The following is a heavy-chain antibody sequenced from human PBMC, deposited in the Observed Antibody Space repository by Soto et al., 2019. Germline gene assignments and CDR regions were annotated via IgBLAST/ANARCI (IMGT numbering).Heavy chain of an antibody. CDR3: ARDAVAGTDY. CDR2: IHYTGST. D-gene: IGHD6-19*01. J-gene: IGHJ4*02. CDR1: GGSISSSSYY. V-gene: IGHV4-39*02. Sequence: QLQLQESGPGLVKPSETLSLTCTVSGGSISSSSYYWGWIRQPPGKGLEWIGSIHYTGSTYYNSSLKSRVTVTVDTWKNQFFLKLGSLTAADTAVYYCARDAVAGTDYWGQGTQVTVS.